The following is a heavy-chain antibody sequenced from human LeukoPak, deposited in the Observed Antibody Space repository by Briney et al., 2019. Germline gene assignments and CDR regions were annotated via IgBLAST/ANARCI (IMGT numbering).Heavy chain of an antibody. CDR2: IHSSGNT. CDR1: GFTVSRHS. J-gene: IGHJ4*02. V-gene: IGHV3-66*01. Sequence: GGSLRLSCAASGFTVSRHSMSWVRQAPGKGLEWVSVIHSSGNTYYADSVKGRFTISRDNSKSTLYFQMNSLRAEDAAVYFCARAEYTSSWYNVELDYWGQGTLVTVSS. CDR3: ARAEYTSSWYNVELDY. D-gene: IGHD6-13*01.